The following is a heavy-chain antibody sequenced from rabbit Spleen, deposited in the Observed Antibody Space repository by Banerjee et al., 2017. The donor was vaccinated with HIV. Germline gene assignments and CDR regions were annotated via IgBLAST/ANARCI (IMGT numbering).Heavy chain of an antibody. CDR3: ARGPDSPYWFYFNL. CDR1: GVSFSDKDV. V-gene: IGHV1S45*01. D-gene: IGHD8-1*01. J-gene: IGHJ4*01. Sequence: QEQLEESGGGLVKPEGSLTLTCKASGVSFSDKDVMCWVRQAPGKGLEWIACIYTGRSGSTYYANWAKGRFTISQTSSTTVTLQMTSLTAADTATYFCARGPDSPYWFYFNLWGPGTLVTVS. CDR2: IYTGRSGST.